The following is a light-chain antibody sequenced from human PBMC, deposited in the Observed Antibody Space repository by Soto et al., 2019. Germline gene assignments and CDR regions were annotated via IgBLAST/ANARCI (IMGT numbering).Light chain of an antibody. CDR3: FSYSTSRARI. J-gene: IGLJ2*01. CDR1: RSDAGGYNY. Sequence: QSALTQPASVSGSPGQSITISCTGTRSDAGGYNYVSWYKQNPGKAPKLVIYDVSHRPSGVSNRFFGSKSGNTASLTISGLQAEDEADYYCFSYSTSRARIFGGGTKLT. V-gene: IGLV2-14*01. CDR2: DVS.